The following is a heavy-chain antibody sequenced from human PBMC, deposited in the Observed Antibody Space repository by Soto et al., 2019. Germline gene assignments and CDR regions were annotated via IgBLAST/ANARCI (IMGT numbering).Heavy chain of an antibody. V-gene: IGHV1-46*01. D-gene: IGHD3-10*01. Sequence: GASVNVSCKASGYTFTSYYMHWVRQAPGQGLEWMGIINPSGGSTSYAQKFQGRVTMTRDTSTSTVYMELSSLRSEDTAVYYCARCLGSITFMVRGVITPEALYGMDVWGQGTTVTVSS. CDR3: ARCLGSITFMVRGVITPEALYGMDV. J-gene: IGHJ6*02. CDR2: INPSGGST. CDR1: GYTFTSYY.